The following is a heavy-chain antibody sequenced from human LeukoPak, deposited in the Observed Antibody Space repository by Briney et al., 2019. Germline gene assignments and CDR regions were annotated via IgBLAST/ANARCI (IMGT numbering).Heavy chain of an antibody. D-gene: IGHD2-15*01. CDR3: ARDLGYCSGGSCTNWFDP. J-gene: IGHJ5*02. Sequence: GGSLRLSCAASGFTFDDYGMSWVRQAPGKGLEWVSGINWNGGSTGYADSVKGRFTISRDNSKNTLYLQMNSLRAEDTAVYYCARDLGYCSGGSCTNWFDPWGQGTLVTVSS. CDR2: INWNGGST. CDR1: GFTFDDYG. V-gene: IGHV3-20*04.